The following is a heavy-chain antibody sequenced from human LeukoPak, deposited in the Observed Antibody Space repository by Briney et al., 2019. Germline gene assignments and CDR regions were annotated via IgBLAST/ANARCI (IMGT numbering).Heavy chain of an antibody. J-gene: IGHJ4*02. D-gene: IGHD1-26*01. Sequence: PSETPSLTCTVSGGSINSYHWGWIPHPPGKGLEWIWRIYTTGSTYYNPSLESRVTMSVDTSKNQFSLKLTSVTAADTAMYYCARAGYTISYYSLDYWGQGTLVSVSS. CDR3: ARAGYTISYYSLDY. V-gene: IGHV4-4*07. CDR2: IYTTGST. CDR1: GGSINSYH.